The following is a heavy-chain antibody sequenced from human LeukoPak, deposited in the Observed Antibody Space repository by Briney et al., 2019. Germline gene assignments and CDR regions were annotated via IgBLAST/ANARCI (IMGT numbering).Heavy chain of an antibody. J-gene: IGHJ3*02. V-gene: IGHV3-9*01. CDR1: GFTFDDYA. CDR3: AKDRTYYDILTGSDAFGI. D-gene: IGHD3-9*01. CDR2: ISWNSGSI. Sequence: GGSLRLSCAASGFTFDDYAMHWVRQAPGKGLEWVSGISWNSGSIGYADSVKGRFTISRDNAKNSLYLQMNSLRAEDTALYYCAKDRTYYDILTGSDAFGIWGQGTMVTVSS.